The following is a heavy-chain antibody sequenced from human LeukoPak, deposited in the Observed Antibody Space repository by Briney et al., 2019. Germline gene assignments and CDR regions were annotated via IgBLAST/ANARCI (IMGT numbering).Heavy chain of an antibody. D-gene: IGHD3-3*01. J-gene: IGHJ4*02. CDR3: ARSYYDFWSGYSTHFDY. CDR1: GFTFSSYW. Sequence: GGSLRLSCAASGFTFSSYWMHWVRQAPGKGLVWVSRINSDGSSTSYADSVKGRFTISRDNAKNTLYLQMDSLRAEDTAVHYCARSYYDFWSGYSTHFDYWGQGTLVTVSS. CDR2: INSDGSST. V-gene: IGHV3-74*01.